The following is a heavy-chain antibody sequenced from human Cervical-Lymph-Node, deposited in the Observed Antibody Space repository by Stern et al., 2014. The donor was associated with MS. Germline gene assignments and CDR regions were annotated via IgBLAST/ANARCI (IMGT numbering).Heavy chain of an antibody. CDR3: RAGADAFDV. CDR2: IGTKLGNT. V-gene: IGHV1-18*01. Sequence: QLVQSGAEVKKPGASLKVSCKASGYTFTNYAISWVRQVPGQGLEWMGWIGTKLGNTNSAQRFQDRVTLATDTSTNTVYMELRSLRSDDTAMYYCRAGADAFDVWGQGTMVTVSS. J-gene: IGHJ3*01. CDR1: GYTFTNYA. D-gene: IGHD6-13*01.